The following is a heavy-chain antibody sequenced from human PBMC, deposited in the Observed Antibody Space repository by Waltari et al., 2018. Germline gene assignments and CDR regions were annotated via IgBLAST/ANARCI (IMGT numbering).Heavy chain of an antibody. CDR1: GFTFSSYG. D-gene: IGHD3-22*01. CDR2: IWYDGSNK. J-gene: IGHJ4*02. Sequence: VQVVESGGDLVQPGRSLRLSCAASGFTFSSYGMHWVRRAPGKGLEWVAVIWYDGSNKYYADSVKGRFTISRDNSKNTLYLQMNSLRAEDTAVYYCAKDLDYDSSGFDYWGQGTLVTVSS. V-gene: IGHV3-33*06. CDR3: AKDLDYDSSGFDY.